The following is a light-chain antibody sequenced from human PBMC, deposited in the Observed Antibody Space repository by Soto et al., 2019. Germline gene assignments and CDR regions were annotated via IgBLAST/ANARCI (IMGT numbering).Light chain of an antibody. CDR2: GAS. V-gene: IGKV3-15*01. CDR1: QSVSSN. J-gene: IGKJ4*01. CDR3: QQYNNWPLT. Sequence: EIVMTQSPAPLSVSPGERATLSCRASQSVSSNLAWYQQKPGQAPRLLISGASTRATGIPARFIGSGSGTEFTLTISSLQCEDFAVYYWQQYNNWPLTFGGGTMVEIK.